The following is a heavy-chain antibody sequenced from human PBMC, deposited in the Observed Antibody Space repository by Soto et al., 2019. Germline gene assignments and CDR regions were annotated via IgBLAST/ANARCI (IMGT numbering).Heavy chain of an antibody. J-gene: IGHJ4*02. V-gene: IGHV3-15*01. CDR2: IKSKTDGGTT. Sequence: EVQLVESGGGLVKPGGSLRLSCAASGFTFSNAWMSWVRQAPGKGLEWVGRIKSKTDGGTTDYAAPVKGRFTISRDDSKNTLYLQMNSLKTEDTAVYYCTPDYRYDFWSGYYIYWGQGTLVTVSS. CDR1: GFTFSNAW. D-gene: IGHD3-3*01. CDR3: TPDYRYDFWSGYYIY.